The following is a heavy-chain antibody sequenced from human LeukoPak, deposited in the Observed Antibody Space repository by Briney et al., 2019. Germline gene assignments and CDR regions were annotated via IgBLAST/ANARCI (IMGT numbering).Heavy chain of an antibody. CDR3: TRAKPGDHSYYDMDV. V-gene: IGHV3-21*01. J-gene: IGHJ6*04. D-gene: IGHD2-21*02. CDR2: ISSRSTHI. Sequence: GGSLRLSCAASGFAFSTYTMNWVRQAPGKELEWVSSISSRSTHIYYADSVKGRFIISRDNAKNSLYLQMNSLRAEDTALYYCTRAKPGDHSYYDMDVWGKGTTVTVSS. CDR1: GFAFSTYT.